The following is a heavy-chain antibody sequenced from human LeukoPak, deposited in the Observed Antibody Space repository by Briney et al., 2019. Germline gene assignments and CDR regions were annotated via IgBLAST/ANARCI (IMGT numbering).Heavy chain of an antibody. CDR3: AKDGGGWFGELPLDY. V-gene: IGHV3-30*02. CDR2: IRYDGSNK. Sequence: GGSLRLSCAASGFTFSSYGMHWVRQAPGKGLEWVAFIRYDGSNKYYADSVKGRFTISRDNSKNTLYLQMNSLRAEDTAVYYCAKDGGGWFGELPLDYWGQGTLVTVSS. CDR1: GFTFSSYG. J-gene: IGHJ4*02. D-gene: IGHD3-10*01.